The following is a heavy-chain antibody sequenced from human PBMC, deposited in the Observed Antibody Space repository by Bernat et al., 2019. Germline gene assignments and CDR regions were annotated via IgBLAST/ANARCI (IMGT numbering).Heavy chain of an antibody. CDR3: AILDTAMVKGFDY. CDR2: IIPILGIA. D-gene: IGHD5-18*01. CDR1: GGTFSSYT. V-gene: IGHV1-69*02. J-gene: IGHJ4*02. Sequence: QVQLVQSGAEVKKPGSSVKVSCKASGGTFSSYTISWVRQAPGQGLEWMGRIIPILGIANYAQKFQGRVTITADKSTSTAYMELSSLRSEDTAVYYCAILDTAMVKGFDYWGQGPLVTVSS.